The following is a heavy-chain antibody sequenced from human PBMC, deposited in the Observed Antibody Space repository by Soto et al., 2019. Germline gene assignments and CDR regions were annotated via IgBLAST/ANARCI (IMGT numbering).Heavy chain of an antibody. CDR2: IYWDDDK. CDR1: GFSLSTSGVG. CDR3: AHLRIASAGGYNWFDP. V-gene: IGHV2-5*02. Sequence: SGPTLVKPTQTLTLTCTFSGFSLSTSGVGVGWIRQPPGKALEWLALIYWDDDKRYSPSLKSRLTITKDTSKNQVVLTMTNMNPVDTATYYCAHLRIASAGGYNWFDPWGQGTLVTVSS. D-gene: IGHD6-13*01. J-gene: IGHJ5*02.